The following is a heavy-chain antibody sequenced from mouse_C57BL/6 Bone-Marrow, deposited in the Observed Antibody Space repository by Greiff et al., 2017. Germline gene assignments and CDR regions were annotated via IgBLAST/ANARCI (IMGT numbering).Heavy chain of an antibody. CDR1: GYTFTDYY. Sequence: VQLQQSGPVLVKPGASVKMSCKASGYTFTDYYMHWVKQSHGKSLEWIGVINPYNGGTSYNQKFKGKATLTVDKSSSTAYMELNSLTSEDSAVYYCARGKYYGSSLDYWGQGTTLTVSS. CDR3: ARGKYYGSSLDY. J-gene: IGHJ2*01. CDR2: INPYNGGT. V-gene: IGHV1-19*01. D-gene: IGHD1-1*01.